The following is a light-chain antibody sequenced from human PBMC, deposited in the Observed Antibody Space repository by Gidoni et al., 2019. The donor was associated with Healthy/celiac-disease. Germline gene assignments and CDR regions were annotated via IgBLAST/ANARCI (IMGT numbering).Light chain of an antibody. Sequence: DIQMTQSPSSLSASVGDRVTITCRASQSISSYLNWYLQKPGKAPNFLIYAAASLQSGVPSRFSGSGSGTDYTHTISSLQPEDFATYYCQQSYSTLFTFGPGTKVDIK. CDR1: QSISSY. J-gene: IGKJ3*01. CDR3: QQSYSTLFT. CDR2: AAA. V-gene: IGKV1-39*01.